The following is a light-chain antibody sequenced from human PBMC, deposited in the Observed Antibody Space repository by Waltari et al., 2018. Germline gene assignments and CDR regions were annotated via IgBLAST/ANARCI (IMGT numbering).Light chain of an antibody. CDR3: QLYGSSPPDS. CDR2: GAS. Sequence: EIVLTQSPGTLSLSPGERATLSCRASHSVNTLAWYQQKPGQAPRLLIYGASKRGAGIPDRFTGSGSGTDFTLTISRLEPEDFAIYYCQLYGSSPPDSFGGGTKVEI. V-gene: IGKV3-20*01. J-gene: IGKJ4*01. CDR1: HSVNT.